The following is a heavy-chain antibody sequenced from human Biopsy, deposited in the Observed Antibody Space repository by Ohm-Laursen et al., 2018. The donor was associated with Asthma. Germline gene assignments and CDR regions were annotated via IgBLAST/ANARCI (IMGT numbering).Heavy chain of an antibody. V-gene: IGHV1-69*01. CDR3: ARYQVGYSSGWSLLLKKIYYSGMDV. J-gene: IGHJ6*02. CDR1: GGTFSNFA. CDR2: IMTVFGTT. Sequence: VSSVKVSCKAPGGTFSNFAISWVRQAPGQGLEWLGGIMTVFGTTNYAQKFQGRVTITADESTSTAYMEVTSLRSEDTAIYYCARYQVGYSSGWSLLLKKIYYSGMDVWGQGTAVTVSS. D-gene: IGHD6-19*01.